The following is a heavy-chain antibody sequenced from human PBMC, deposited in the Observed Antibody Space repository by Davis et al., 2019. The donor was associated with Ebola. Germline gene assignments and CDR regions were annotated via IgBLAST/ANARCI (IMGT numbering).Heavy chain of an antibody. CDR2: ISSSSSYI. V-gene: IGHV3-21*01. CDR3: ARDTVTKSALYYYYGMDV. CDR1: GFTFSSYS. J-gene: IGHJ6*02. D-gene: IGHD4-17*01. Sequence: GGSLRLSCAASGFTFSSYSMNWVRQAPGKGLEWVSSISSSSSYIYYADSVKGRFTISRDNAKNSLYLQMNSLRAEDTAVYYCARDTVTKSALYYYYGMDVWGQGTTVTVSS.